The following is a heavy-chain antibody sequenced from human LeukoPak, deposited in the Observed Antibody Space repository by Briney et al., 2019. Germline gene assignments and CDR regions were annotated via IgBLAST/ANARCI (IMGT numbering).Heavy chain of an antibody. J-gene: IGHJ3*02. CDR2: IYHSGST. Sequence: SETLSLTCTVSGGSISSGGYYWSWIRQPPGKGLEWIGYIYHSGSTYYNPSLKSRVTISVDRSKNQFSLKLSSVTAADTAVYYCARASRSGGSWPDAFDIWGQGTMVTVSS. CDR1: GGSISSGGYY. CDR3: ARASRSGGSWPDAFDI. V-gene: IGHV4-30-2*01. D-gene: IGHD2-15*01.